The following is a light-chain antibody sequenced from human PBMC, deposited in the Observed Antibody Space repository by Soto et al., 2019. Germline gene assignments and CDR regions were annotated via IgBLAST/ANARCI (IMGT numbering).Light chain of an antibody. Sequence: DIMMSLSPATLSVYPGERATLSCRASQSVSSNLAWYQQKPGQAPGRLIYGASTRATGIPARFSGSGSGTEFTLAISSLQSEDFAVYYCQHYNNWPWTFGQGSMVDVK. J-gene: IGKJ1*01. V-gene: IGKV3-15*01. CDR1: QSVSSN. CDR2: GAS. CDR3: QHYNNWPWT.